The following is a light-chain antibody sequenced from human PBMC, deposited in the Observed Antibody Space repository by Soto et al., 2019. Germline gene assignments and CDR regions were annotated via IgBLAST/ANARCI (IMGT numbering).Light chain of an antibody. Sequence: QSVLTQPASVPGSPGQSITISCTGTSSNVGSYKLVSWYQQHPGKAPKLMIFEVNKRPSGVSNRFSGSKSGNTASLTISGLKVEDEADYYCCSSGGSPTDVFGTGTKVTVL. CDR2: EVN. V-gene: IGLV2-23*02. CDR1: SSNVGSYKL. CDR3: CSSGGSPTDV. J-gene: IGLJ1*01.